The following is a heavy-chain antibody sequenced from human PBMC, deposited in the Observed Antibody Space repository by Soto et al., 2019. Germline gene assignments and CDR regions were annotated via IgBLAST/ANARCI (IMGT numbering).Heavy chain of an antibody. CDR1: SIGSHY. CDR2: IYYSGST. V-gene: IGHV4-59*08. Sequence: QVQLQESGPGLVKASETLSLTCTVGSIGSHYWNWVRQPPGKGLEWIGFIYYSGSTRYNPSLKSRVTRSVDTSKNQFSLNLSSITAADTAVYYCARRESSSWSLGAFDMWGQGTEVTVSS. D-gene: IGHD6-19*01. J-gene: IGHJ3*02. CDR3: ARRESSSWSLGAFDM.